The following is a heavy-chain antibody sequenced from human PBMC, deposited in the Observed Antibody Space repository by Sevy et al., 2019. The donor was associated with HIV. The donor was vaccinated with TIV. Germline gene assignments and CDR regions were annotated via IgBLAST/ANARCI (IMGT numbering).Heavy chain of an antibody. CDR2: SYYSGST. J-gene: IGHJ3*02. CDR1: GGSISSSDNC. Sequence: SETLSLTYTVSGGSISSSDNCWGWIRQPPGKGLDWIASSYYSGSTYYNPSLKSRVTISVDTSKNQFSLKLRSVTAADTAVYYCARRRVEDYYGSGTPPLVNGPFDIWGQGTMVTVSS. D-gene: IGHD3-10*01. V-gene: IGHV4-39*01. CDR3: ARRRVEDYYGSGTPPLVNGPFDI.